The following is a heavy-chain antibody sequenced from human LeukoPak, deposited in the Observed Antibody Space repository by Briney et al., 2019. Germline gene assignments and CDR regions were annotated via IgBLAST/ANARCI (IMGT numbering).Heavy chain of an antibody. CDR2: IKSKADGETT. J-gene: IGHJ4*02. D-gene: IGHD3-22*01. Sequence: GGSLRLSCAASGFAFSNAWMSWVRQAPGKGLEWVGLIKSKADGETTDYAAPVKGRFTISRDDSKNTLYLQVDSLKVEDTAVYYCTTDLSYYDSSGYPYWGQGTLVTVSS. V-gene: IGHV3-15*01. CDR3: TTDLSYYDSSGYPY. CDR1: GFAFSNAW.